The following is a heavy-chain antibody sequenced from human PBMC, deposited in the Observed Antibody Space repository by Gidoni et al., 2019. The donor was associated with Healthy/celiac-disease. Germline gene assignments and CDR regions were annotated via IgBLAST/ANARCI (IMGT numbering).Heavy chain of an antibody. CDR2: ISRRSSNI. V-gene: IGHV3-48*02. Sequence: EVQLVESGGGLVQPGGSLSLSCAASGFTFSSYSMNWVRQAPGKGLEWVSYISRRSSNIYYADSVKGRFTIYRDNAKNSLYLQMNSLRDEDTAVYYCAREGSGYDYVRYYYYGMDVWGQGTTVTVSS. D-gene: IGHD5-12*01. CDR1: GFTFSSYS. J-gene: IGHJ6*02. CDR3: AREGSGYDYVRYYYYGMDV.